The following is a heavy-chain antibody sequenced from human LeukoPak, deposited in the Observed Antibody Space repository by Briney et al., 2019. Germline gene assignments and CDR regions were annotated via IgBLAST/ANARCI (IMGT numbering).Heavy chain of an antibody. D-gene: IGHD2-15*01. CDR3: AREGYCSGGSCYYFDY. J-gene: IGHJ4*02. V-gene: IGHV3-11*04. CDR2: ISSSGSTI. CDR1: GFTFSDYY. Sequence: GGSLRLSCATSGFTFSDYYMSWIRQAPGKGLEWVSYISSSGSTIYYADSVKGRFTISRDNAKNSLYLQMNSLRAEDTAVYYCAREGYCSGGSCYYFDYWGQGTLVTVSS.